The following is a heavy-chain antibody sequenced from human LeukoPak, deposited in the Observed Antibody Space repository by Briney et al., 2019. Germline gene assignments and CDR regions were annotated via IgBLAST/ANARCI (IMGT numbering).Heavy chain of an antibody. V-gene: IGHV1-69*04. J-gene: IGHJ3*02. CDR3: ARVGPDDDFPNAFDI. Sequence: GASVKVSCKASGGTFSSYAISWVRQAPGQGLEWMGRIIPILGIANYAQKFQGRVTITADKSTSTAYMELSSLRSEDTAVYYCARVGPDDDFPNAFDIWGQGTMVTVSS. D-gene: IGHD3/OR15-3a*01. CDR2: IIPILGIA. CDR1: GGTFSSYA.